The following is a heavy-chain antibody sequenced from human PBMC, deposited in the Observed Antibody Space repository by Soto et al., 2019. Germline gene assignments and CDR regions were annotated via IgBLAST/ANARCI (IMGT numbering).Heavy chain of an antibody. CDR3: ARGMAAEFDY. J-gene: IGHJ4*02. Sequence: GGSLRLSCAASGFTFSSYAMHWVRQAPGKGLEWVAVISYDGSNKYYADSVKGRFTISRDNSKNTLYLQMNSLRAEDTAVYYCARGMAAEFDYWGQGTLVTVSS. CDR2: ISYDGSNK. D-gene: IGHD6-13*01. V-gene: IGHV3-30-3*01. CDR1: GFTFSSYA.